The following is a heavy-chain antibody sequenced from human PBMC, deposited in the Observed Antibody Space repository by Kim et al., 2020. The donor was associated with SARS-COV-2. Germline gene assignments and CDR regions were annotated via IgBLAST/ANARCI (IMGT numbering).Heavy chain of an antibody. V-gene: IGHV3-30*18. CDR2: ISYDGSNK. CDR1: GFTFSSYG. D-gene: IGHD3-9*01. J-gene: IGHJ6*02. CDR3: AKGAETEGGGDWFIIPRYYYGMDV. Sequence: GGSLRLSCAASGFTFSSYGMHWVRQAPGKGLEWVAVISYDGSNKYYADSVKGRFTISRDNSKNTLYLQMNSLRAEDTAVYYCAKGAETEGGGDWFIIPRYYYGMDVWGQGTTVTVSS.